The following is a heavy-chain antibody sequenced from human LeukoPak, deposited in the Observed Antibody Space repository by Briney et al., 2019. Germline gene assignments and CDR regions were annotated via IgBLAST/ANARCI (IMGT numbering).Heavy chain of an antibody. V-gene: IGHV1-2*02. Sequence: GASVKVTCKASGYTFTGYYMHWVRQAPGQGLEWMGWINPNSGGTNYAQKFQGRVTMTRDTSISTAYMELSRLRSDDTAVHYCARNSMVRGEVYFDYWGQGTLVTVSS. CDR2: INPNSGGT. J-gene: IGHJ4*02. CDR1: GYTFTGYY. CDR3: ARNSMVRGEVYFDY. D-gene: IGHD3-10*01.